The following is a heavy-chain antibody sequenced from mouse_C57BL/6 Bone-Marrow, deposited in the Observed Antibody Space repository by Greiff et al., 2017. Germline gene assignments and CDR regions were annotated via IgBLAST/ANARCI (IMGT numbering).Heavy chain of an antibody. V-gene: IGHV1-19*01. CDR3: ARWGSSYYYAMDY. Sequence: VQLQQSGPVLVKPGASVKMSCKASGYTFTDYYMNWVKQSHGKSLEWIGVINPYNGGTSYNQKFKGKATLTVEKSSSTAYMELNSLTSEYSAVYYCARWGSSYYYAMDYWGQGTSVTVSS. CDR1: GYTFTDYY. J-gene: IGHJ4*01. CDR2: INPYNGGT. D-gene: IGHD1-3*01.